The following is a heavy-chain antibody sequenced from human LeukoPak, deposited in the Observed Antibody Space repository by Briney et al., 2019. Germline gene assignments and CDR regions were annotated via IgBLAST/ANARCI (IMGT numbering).Heavy chain of an antibody. CDR2: IIPILGIA. CDR1: GGTFSSYT. J-gene: IGHJ4*02. Sequence: SVKVSCKASGGTFSSYTISWVRQAPGQGLEWMGRIIPILGIADYAQKFQGRVTITADKSTSTAYMELSSLRSEDTAVYYCARDDFGVVQNDFPFDYWGQGTLVTVSS. D-gene: IGHD3-3*01. V-gene: IGHV1-69*04. CDR3: ARDDFGVVQNDFPFDY.